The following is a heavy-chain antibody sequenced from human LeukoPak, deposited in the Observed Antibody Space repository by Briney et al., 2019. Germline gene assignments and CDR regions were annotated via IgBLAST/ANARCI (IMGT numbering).Heavy chain of an antibody. CDR2: ISGSGSST. CDR3: AKDSYDFWSGYDY. J-gene: IGHJ4*02. D-gene: IGHD3-3*01. Sequence: GGSLRLSCAASGFTFSSYAMSWVRQAPGKGLEWVSAISGSGSSTYYADSVKGRFTISRDNSKNTLYLQMNSLRAEDTAVYYCAKDSYDFWSGYDYWGQGTLVTVSS. CDR1: GFTFSSYA. V-gene: IGHV3-23*01.